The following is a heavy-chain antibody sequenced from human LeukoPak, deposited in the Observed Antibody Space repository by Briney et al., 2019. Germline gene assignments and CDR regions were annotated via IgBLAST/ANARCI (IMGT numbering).Heavy chain of an antibody. J-gene: IGHJ4*02. Sequence: ASVKVSCKASGYTFTSYGITWVRQAPGQGLEWMGWINAYNGNTNYAQKLQGRVTMTTDTSTSTAYMELRSLRSDDTAVYYCARNSHGYSNGWLRFNFDYWGQGSLVTVSS. D-gene: IGHD6-19*01. V-gene: IGHV1-18*01. CDR1: GYTFTSYG. CDR3: ARNSHGYSNGWLRFNFDY. CDR2: INAYNGNT.